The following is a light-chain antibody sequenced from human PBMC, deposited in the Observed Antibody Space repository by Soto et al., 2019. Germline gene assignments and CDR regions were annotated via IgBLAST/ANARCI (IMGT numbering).Light chain of an antibody. J-gene: IGLJ1*01. CDR1: SSNIGNNY. V-gene: IGLV1-47*01. CDR2: NNS. Sequence: QSVLTQPPPASGTPGQRVTISGSGSSSNIGNNYVHWYQHLPGTAPRLLIHNNSQRPSGVPDRFSGSKSGTSASLAISGLRSEDEAEFYCAAWDDSLSGYVFGSGTKVTVL. CDR3: AAWDDSLSGYV.